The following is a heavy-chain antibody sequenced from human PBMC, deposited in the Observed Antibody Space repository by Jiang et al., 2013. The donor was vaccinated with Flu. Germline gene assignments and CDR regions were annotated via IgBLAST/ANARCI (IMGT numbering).Heavy chain of an antibody. V-gene: IGHV3-30*18. CDR2: ISYDGSNK. Sequence: GGGVVQPGRSLRLSCAASGFTFSNYGMHWVRQAPGKGLEWVAIISYDGSNKYYADSVKGRFTISRDNSKNTLYLQMNSLRAEDTAVYYCANLYDSSGYYMLGGYYYYGMDVWGQGTTVTVSS. J-gene: IGHJ6*02. CDR3: ANLYDSSGYYMLGGYYYYGMDV. D-gene: IGHD3-22*01. CDR1: GFTFSNYG.